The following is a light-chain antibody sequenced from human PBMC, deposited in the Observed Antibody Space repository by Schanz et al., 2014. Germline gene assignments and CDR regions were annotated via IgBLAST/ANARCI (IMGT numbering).Light chain of an antibody. J-gene: IGKJ1*01. CDR3: QQSYSSPWT. Sequence: DTQMTQSPSSVSASVGDRVTITCRASQGIARWLAWYQQKPGKAPTLLIYEASTLQSGVPSRFGGSGSGTDFTLTISSLQPEDFATYYCQQSYSSPWTFGQGTKVEIK. V-gene: IGKV1-12*01. CDR1: QGIARW. CDR2: EAS.